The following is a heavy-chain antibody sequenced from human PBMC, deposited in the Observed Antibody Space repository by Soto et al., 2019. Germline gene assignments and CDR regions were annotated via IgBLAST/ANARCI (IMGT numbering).Heavy chain of an antibody. CDR1: GFTFSSYW. CDR3: ARVGLXSSTWGLSYHYYYGMDV. Sequence: GGSLRLSCAASGFTFSSYWMSWVRQAPGKGLEWVATIKQDGSEKYYVDSVKGRFTISRDNAKNSLYLQMNSLRAEDTAVYYCARVGLXSSTWGLSYHYYYGMDVWGQGTTVTVSS. J-gene: IGHJ6*02. CDR2: IKQDGSEK. D-gene: IGHD6-13*01. V-gene: IGHV3-7*03.